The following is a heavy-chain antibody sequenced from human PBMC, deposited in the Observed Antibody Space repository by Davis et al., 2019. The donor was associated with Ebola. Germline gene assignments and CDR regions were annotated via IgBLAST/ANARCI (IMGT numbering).Heavy chain of an antibody. CDR1: GVSITSYY. D-gene: IGHD3-10*01. CDR3: ARSVTMIRGVIPWFDP. V-gene: IGHV4-59*01. J-gene: IGHJ5*01. CDR2: SHYSGST. Sequence: SETLSLTCTVSGVSITSYYWSWVRQPPGKRLEWIGYSHYSGSTNYNPSLKSRVTISTDTSRSQFSLTLSSVTAADTAVYYCARSVTMIRGVIPWFDPWGQGTLVAVSS.